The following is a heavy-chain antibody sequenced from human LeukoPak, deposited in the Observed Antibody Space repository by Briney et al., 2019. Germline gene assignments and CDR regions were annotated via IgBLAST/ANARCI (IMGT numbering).Heavy chain of an antibody. CDR1: GYTFTRYY. Sequence: ASVKVSCKASGYTFTRYYMHWVRQAPGQGLEWMGIINPSGGSTSYAQKFQGRVTMTRDMSTSTVYMELSSLRSEDTAVYYCARCDYGWYSFDIWGQGTMVTVSS. D-gene: IGHD6-19*01. CDR3: ARCDYGWYSFDI. V-gene: IGHV1-46*01. J-gene: IGHJ3*02. CDR2: INPSGGST.